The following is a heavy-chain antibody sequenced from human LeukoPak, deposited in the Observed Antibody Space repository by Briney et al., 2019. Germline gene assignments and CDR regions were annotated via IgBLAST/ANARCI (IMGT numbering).Heavy chain of an antibody. V-gene: IGHV1-2*02. Sequence: ASVKVSCKASGYTFTGYYMHWVRQAPGQGLEWMGWINPNSGGTNYAQKFQGRVTMTRDTSISTAYMELSRLRSDDTAVYYCARVFVGADAFDIWGPGTMVTVSS. D-gene: IGHD1-26*01. J-gene: IGHJ3*02. CDR1: GYTFTGYY. CDR2: INPNSGGT. CDR3: ARVFVGADAFDI.